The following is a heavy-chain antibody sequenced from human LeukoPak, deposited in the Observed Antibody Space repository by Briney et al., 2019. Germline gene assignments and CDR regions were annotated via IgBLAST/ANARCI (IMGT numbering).Heavy chain of an antibody. D-gene: IGHD2-15*01. CDR3: TVNYCSGGSCYML. CDR1: GFIFSSYG. Sequence: PGGSLRLSCAASGFIFSSYGMHWVRQASGKGLEWVGRIRSKTSSYATAYTASVKGRFTISRDDSKNTAYLQMNSLKTEDTAVYYCTVNYCSGGSCYMLWGQGTLVTVTS. J-gene: IGHJ4*02. CDR2: IRSKTSSYAT. V-gene: IGHV3-73*01.